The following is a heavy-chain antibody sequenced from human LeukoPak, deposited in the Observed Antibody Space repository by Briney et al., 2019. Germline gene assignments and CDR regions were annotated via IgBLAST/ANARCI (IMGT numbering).Heavy chain of an antibody. Sequence: PSETLSLTCTVSGGSISNYYWSWIRQPPGKGLEWIGCIYYSGSTNYNPSLKSRVTISVDTSKNQFSLKLNSVTAADTAVYYCARAWFGELLPSSYYYYYMDVWGKGTTVTISS. CDR1: GGSISNYY. CDR3: ARAWFGELLPSSYYYYYMDV. D-gene: IGHD3-10*01. V-gene: IGHV4-59*01. CDR2: IYYSGST. J-gene: IGHJ6*03.